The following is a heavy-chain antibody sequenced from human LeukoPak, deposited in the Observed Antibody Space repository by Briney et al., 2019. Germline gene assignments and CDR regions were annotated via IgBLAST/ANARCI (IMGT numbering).Heavy chain of an antibody. V-gene: IGHV1-46*01. Sequence: ASVNVSCKASGYTFTSNYIHWVRQAPGQGLEWMGMIYPRDGSTSYAQKFQGRVTVTRDTSTSTVHMELSGLRSEDTAVYYCARGPVVGAMAGGDYWGQGTLVTVSS. CDR2: IYPRDGST. CDR3: ARGPVVGAMAGGDY. D-gene: IGHD1-26*01. CDR1: GYTFTSNY. J-gene: IGHJ4*02.